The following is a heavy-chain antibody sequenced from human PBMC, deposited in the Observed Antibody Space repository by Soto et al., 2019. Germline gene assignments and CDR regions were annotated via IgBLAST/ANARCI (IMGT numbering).Heavy chain of an antibody. J-gene: IGHJ5*02. V-gene: IGHV3-23*01. CDR3: AKNQGVELVPLATVDWFDP. CDR2: ISGSGFKK. CDR1: GFTFSSYS. Sequence: GGSLRLSCAASGFTFSSYSMSWVRQAPGKGLEWISSISGSGFKKYYADSVKGRFTISRDNSKSTVYLELDNLSAEDTAVYHCAKNQGVELVPLATVDWFDPWGQGSVVTVSS. D-gene: IGHD1-26*01.